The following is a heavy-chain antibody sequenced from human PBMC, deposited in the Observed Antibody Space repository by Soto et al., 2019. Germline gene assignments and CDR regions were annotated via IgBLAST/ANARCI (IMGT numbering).Heavy chain of an antibody. CDR3: ARGRHYDFWSGYPKNNYYYYYGMDV. Sequence: GASVEVSYKASGYTFTSYGISWVRQAPGQGLEWMGWISAYNGNTNYAQKLQGRVTMTTDTSTSTAYMELRSLRSDDTAVYYCARGRHYDFWSGYPKNNYYYYYGMDVWGQGTTVTFYS. CDR1: GYTFTSYG. V-gene: IGHV1-18*01. D-gene: IGHD3-3*01. CDR2: ISAYNGNT. J-gene: IGHJ6*02.